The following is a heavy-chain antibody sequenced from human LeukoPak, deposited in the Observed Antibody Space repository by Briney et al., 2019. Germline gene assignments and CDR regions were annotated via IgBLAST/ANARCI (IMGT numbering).Heavy chain of an antibody. J-gene: IGHJ3*02. V-gene: IGHV3-30*02. CDR3: AKARKQQQLVLDDAFDI. CDR2: IRYDGSNK. D-gene: IGHD6-13*01. CDR1: GFTFSSYG. Sequence: PGGSLRLSCAASGFTFSSYGMHWVRQAPGKGLEWVAFIRYDGSNKYYADSVKGRFTISRDNSKNTLYLQMNSLRAEDMALYYCAKARKQQQLVLDDAFDIWGQGTMVTVSS.